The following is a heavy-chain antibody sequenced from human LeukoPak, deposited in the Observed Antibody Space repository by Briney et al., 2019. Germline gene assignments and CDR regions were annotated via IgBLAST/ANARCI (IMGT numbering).Heavy chain of an antibody. Sequence: PSETLSLTCTVSGYSISSGYYWGWIRQPPGKGLEWIGSIYHSGSTYYNPSLKSRVTISVDTSKNQFSLKLSSVTAADTAVYYCARDQSSSGRPFDPWGQGTLVTVSS. CDR1: GYSISSGYY. CDR2: IYHSGST. V-gene: IGHV4-38-2*02. CDR3: ARDQSSSGRPFDP. J-gene: IGHJ5*02. D-gene: IGHD3-22*01.